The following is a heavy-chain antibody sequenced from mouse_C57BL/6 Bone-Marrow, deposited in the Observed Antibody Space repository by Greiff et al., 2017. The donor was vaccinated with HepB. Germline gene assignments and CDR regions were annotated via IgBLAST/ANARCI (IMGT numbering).Heavy chain of an antibody. CDR3: VRHGGTKGRFYWYFDV. V-gene: IGHV10-1*01. D-gene: IGHD1-1*01. CDR2: IRSKSNNYAT. Sequence: EVHLVESGGGLVQPKGSLKLSCAASGFSFNTYAMNWVRQAPGKGLEWVARIRSKSNNYATYYADSVKDRFTISRDDSESMLYLQMNNLKTEDTAMYYCVRHGGTKGRFYWYFDVWGTGTTVTVSS. CDR1: GFSFNTYA. J-gene: IGHJ1*03.